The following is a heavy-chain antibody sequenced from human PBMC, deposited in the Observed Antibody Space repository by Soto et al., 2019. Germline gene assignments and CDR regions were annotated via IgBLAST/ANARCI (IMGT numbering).Heavy chain of an antibody. CDR1: GGTFSSYA. CDR3: AREKCSGGSCSLPY. V-gene: IGHV1-69*12. J-gene: IGHJ4*02. CDR2: IIPIFGTA. Sequence: QVQLVQSGAEVKKPGSSVKVSCKASGGTFSSYAISWVRQAPGQGLEWMGGIIPIFGTANYAQKFQGRVTXIAXEXTSPAYMELSSLRSEDTAVYYCAREKCSGGSCSLPYWGQGTLVTVSS. D-gene: IGHD2-15*01.